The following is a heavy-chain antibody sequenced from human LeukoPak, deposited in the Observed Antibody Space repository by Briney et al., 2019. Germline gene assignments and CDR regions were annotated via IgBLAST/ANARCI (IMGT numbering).Heavy chain of an antibody. D-gene: IGHD5-24*01. CDR2: IYYSGST. CDR1: GGSISSYY. CDR3: ARVRAGGEMATIRDYYFDY. Sequence: PSETLSLTCTVSGGSISSYYWGWIRQPPGKGLEWIGYIYYSGSTNYDPSLKSRVTISVDTSKNQFSLKLSSVTAADTAVYYCARVRAGGEMATIRDYYFDYWGQGTLVTVSS. V-gene: IGHV4-59*01. J-gene: IGHJ4*02.